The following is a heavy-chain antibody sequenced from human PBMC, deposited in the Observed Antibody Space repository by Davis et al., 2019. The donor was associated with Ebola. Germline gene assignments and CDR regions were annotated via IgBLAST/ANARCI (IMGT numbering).Heavy chain of an antibody. CDR1: GGTFGSYA. V-gene: IGHV1-18*01. CDR3: ARVRVAATHDY. CDR2: INPDKGNT. Sequence: AASVKVSCKAPGGTFGSYAVSWVRQAPGQRLEWMGWINPDKGNTKYSQKFQGRVTMTRDTSTSTAYMELRSLRSDDTAVYYCARVRVAATHDYWGQGTLVTVSS. J-gene: IGHJ4*02. D-gene: IGHD2-15*01.